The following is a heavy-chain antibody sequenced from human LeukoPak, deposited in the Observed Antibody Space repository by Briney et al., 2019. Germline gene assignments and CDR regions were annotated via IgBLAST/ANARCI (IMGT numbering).Heavy chain of an antibody. V-gene: IGHV3-23*01. D-gene: IGHD3-22*01. CDR2: ISDSGGST. J-gene: IGHJ4*02. Sequence: PGGSLRLSCAASGFTVSSNYMSWVRQAPGKGLEWVSVISDSGGSTFYADSVKGRFTISRDNSKNTLYLQMNSLRAEDTAVYYCAKDRLRDSSGYYPFDYWGQGTLVTVSS. CDR3: AKDRLRDSSGYYPFDY. CDR1: GFTVSSNY.